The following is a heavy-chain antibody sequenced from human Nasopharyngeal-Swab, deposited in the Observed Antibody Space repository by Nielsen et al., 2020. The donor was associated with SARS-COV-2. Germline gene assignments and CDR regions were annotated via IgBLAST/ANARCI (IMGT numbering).Heavy chain of an antibody. CDR1: GGSIRSSTDY. J-gene: IGHJ4*02. Sequence: SETLSPTCHLSGGSIRSSTDYWAWIRQPPGKGLEWIGSIYYGGSTYYNPSLKSRVTISVDTSKNQFSLKLSSVTAADTAVYYCATLSSSWYEYYFDYWGQGTLVTVSS. CDR2: IYYGGST. D-gene: IGHD6-13*01. V-gene: IGHV4-39*01. CDR3: ATLSSSWYEYYFDY.